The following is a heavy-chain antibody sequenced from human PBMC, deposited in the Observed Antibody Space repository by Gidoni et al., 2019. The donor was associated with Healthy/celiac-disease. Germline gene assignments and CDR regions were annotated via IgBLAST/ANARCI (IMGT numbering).Heavy chain of an antibody. CDR2: IYYSGST. CDR1: GGSISSSSYY. CDR3: ARFYGGKTPFDY. J-gene: IGHJ4*02. V-gene: IGHV4-39*01. Sequence: QLQLQESGPGLVKPSETLSLTCTVSGGSISSSSYYWGWIRQPPGKGLEWIGSIYYSGSTYYNPSLKCRVTISVDTSKNQFSLKLSSVTAADTAVYYCARFYGGKTPFDYWGQGTLVTVSS. D-gene: IGHD4-17*01.